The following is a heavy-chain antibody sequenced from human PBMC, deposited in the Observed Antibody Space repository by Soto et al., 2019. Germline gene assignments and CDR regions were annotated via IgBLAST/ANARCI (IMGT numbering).Heavy chain of an antibody. V-gene: IGHV3-7*05. CDR2: IKQDGSEK. D-gene: IGHD3-3*01. CDR3: ARGITIFGVRPCDY. CDR1: GFTFSSYW. Sequence: HPGGSLRLSCAASGFTFSSYWMSWVRQAPGKGLGWVANIKQDGSEKYYVDSVKGRFTISRDNAKNSLYLQMNSLRAEDTAVYYCARGITIFGVRPCDYWGQGTLVTVSS. J-gene: IGHJ4*02.